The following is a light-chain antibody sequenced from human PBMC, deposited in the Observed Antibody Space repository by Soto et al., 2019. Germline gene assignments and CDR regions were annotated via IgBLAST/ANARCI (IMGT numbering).Light chain of an antibody. Sequence: DIQVTQSPPTLSASVGDRVTITCRASQTISTWMAWYQQKPGKAPKLLVYDASTLQSGVASRFSGSGSGTEFTLTISGLLPEDFATYHCQQLNTLPFTFGQGTRLEIK. J-gene: IGKJ5*01. CDR3: QQLNTLPFT. CDR2: DAS. V-gene: IGKV1-5*01. CDR1: QTISTW.